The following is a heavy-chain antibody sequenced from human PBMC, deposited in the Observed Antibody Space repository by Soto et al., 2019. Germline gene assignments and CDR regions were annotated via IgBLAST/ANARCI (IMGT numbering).Heavy chain of an antibody. CDR3: AREAASDPSFYYHYMDV. CDR1: GYTFSNYN. Sequence: ASVKVSCKASGYTFSNYNINWVRQASGQGLEWMGWMNPGSGNTGYAEKFQGRVTMTRNSSISTAYMELSGLRSEDTAVYYCAREAASDPSFYYHYMDVWGKGTTVTVSS. V-gene: IGHV1-8*01. D-gene: IGHD3-10*01. CDR2: MNPGSGNT. J-gene: IGHJ6*03.